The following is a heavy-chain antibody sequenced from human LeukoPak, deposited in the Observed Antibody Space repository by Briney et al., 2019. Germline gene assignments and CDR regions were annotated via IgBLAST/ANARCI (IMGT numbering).Heavy chain of an antibody. CDR1: GGSFSGYY. CDR2: INHSGST. D-gene: IGHD1-1*01. J-gene: IGHJ6*03. CDR3: ARSKGRWNAGVYYYYYMDV. Sequence: PSETLSLTCAVYGGSFSGYYWSWIRQPPGKGLEWIGEINHSGSTNYNPSLKSRVTISVDTSKNQFSLKLSSVTAADTAVYYCARSKGRWNAGVYYYYYMDVWGKGTTVTVSS. V-gene: IGHV4-34*01.